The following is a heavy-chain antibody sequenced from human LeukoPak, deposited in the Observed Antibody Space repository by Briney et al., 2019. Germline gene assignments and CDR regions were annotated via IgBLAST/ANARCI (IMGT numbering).Heavy chain of an antibody. D-gene: IGHD3-3*01. CDR1: GYTFTSYG. CDR2: ISAYNGNT. CDR3: ARAYYDPYYYYYMDV. V-gene: IGHV1-18*01. Sequence: ASVKVSCKASGYTFTSYGISWVRQAPGQGLEWMGWISAYNGNTNYAQKLQGRVTMTTDTSTSTAYMELRSLRSDDTAVYYCARAYYDPYYYYYMDVWGKGTTVTVSS. J-gene: IGHJ6*03.